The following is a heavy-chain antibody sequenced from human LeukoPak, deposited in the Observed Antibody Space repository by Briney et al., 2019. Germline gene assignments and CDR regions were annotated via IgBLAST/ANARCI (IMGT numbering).Heavy chain of an antibody. D-gene: IGHD5-24*01. CDR1: GYTFTSYY. J-gene: IGHJ6*02. V-gene: IGHV1-46*01. CDR3: ASVYKHGMDV. CDR2: LNPSGGSS. Sequence: PRASVKVSCKASGYTFTSYYMHWVRQAPGQGLEWMAILNPSGGSSNYAQKFQGRATLTRATSTGTVYMELSSLRSEDTAVYYCASVYKHGMDVWGQGTTVIVSS.